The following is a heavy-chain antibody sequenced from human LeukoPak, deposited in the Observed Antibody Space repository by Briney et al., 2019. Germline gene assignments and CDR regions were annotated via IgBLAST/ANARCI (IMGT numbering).Heavy chain of an antibody. Sequence: GGSLRLSCAASGFAFSSYAMSWVRQAPGKGLEWVSAISGSGGSTYYADSVKGRFTISRDNSKNTLYLQMNSLRAEDTAVYYCAKGPPRDSSGWYFHYWGQGTLVTVSS. CDR3: AKGPPRDSSGWYFHY. D-gene: IGHD6-19*01. J-gene: IGHJ4*02. CDR2: ISGSGGST. CDR1: GFAFSSYA. V-gene: IGHV3-23*01.